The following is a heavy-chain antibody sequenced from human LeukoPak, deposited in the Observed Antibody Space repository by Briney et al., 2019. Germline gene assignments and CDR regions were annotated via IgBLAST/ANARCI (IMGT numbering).Heavy chain of an antibody. CDR1: GFTFSSYS. Sequence: GGSLRLSCAVSGFTFSSYSMNWVRQAPGKGLGWVSYISSGSSTIYYADSVKGRFTISRDNAKNSLYLQMNSLRAEDTAVYYCARKTGGSLDIWGQGTMVTVSS. J-gene: IGHJ3*02. D-gene: IGHD7-27*01. CDR3: ARKTGGSLDI. CDR2: ISSGSSTI. V-gene: IGHV3-48*01.